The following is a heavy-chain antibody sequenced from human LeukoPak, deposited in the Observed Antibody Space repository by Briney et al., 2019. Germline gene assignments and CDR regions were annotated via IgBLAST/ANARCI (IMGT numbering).Heavy chain of an antibody. CDR1: GGSIISSSYY. D-gene: IGHD4-11*01. V-gene: IGHV4-39*01. J-gene: IGHJ5*02. CDR3: ARSISNYLFDP. CDR2: IYPSGST. Sequence: SETLSLTCTVSGGSIISSSYYWGWIRQPPGKGLEWIGNIYPSGSTYYNPSLKSRLTISLDTSKNQFSLKLRSVTAADTAVYYCARSISNYLFDPWGQGTLVTVSS.